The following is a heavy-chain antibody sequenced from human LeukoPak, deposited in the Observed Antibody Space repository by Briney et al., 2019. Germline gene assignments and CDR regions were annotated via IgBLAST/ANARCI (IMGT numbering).Heavy chain of an antibody. D-gene: IGHD3-10*01. CDR2: TSPSGSRM. CDR1: GFTFSDYF. Sequence: GGSLRLSCAASGFTFSDYFMSWIRQAPGQGLEGVSYTSPSGSRMYYADSVRGRFTISRDNANSSLFLQMNSLRAEDTAVYYCAKDTFMVRGVIITPGYFQHWGQGTLVTVSS. CDR3: AKDTFMVRGVIITPGYFQH. J-gene: IGHJ1*01. V-gene: IGHV3-11*01.